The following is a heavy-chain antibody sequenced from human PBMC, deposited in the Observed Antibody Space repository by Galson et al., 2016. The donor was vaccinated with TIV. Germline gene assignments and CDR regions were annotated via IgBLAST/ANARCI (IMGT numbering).Heavy chain of an antibody. CDR1: GFTFDDYG. D-gene: IGHD4-17*01. CDR2: INWNGGST. V-gene: IGHV3-20*01. J-gene: IGHJ2*01. CDR3: VRTKNHYGDYLSWYFHL. Sequence: SLRLSCAASGFTFDDYGMSWVRQVPGKGLEWVSGINWNGGSTDYADSVKGRFTITRDNAKNSLYLQMNSLRAEDTAFYHFVRTKNHYGDYLSWYFHLWGRGTLVTVSS.